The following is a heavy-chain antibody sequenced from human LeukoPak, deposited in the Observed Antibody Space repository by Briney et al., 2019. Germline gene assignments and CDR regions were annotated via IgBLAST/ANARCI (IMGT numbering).Heavy chain of an antibody. D-gene: IGHD5-12*01. Sequence: ASVKVSCKVSGYTLTELSMHWVRQAPGKGLEWMGGFDPEDGGTIYAQKFQGRVTMTEDTSTDTAYMELSSLRSEDTAVYYCATKIRGSPYEFDYWGQGTLVTASS. CDR1: GYTLTELS. CDR2: FDPEDGGT. CDR3: ATKIRGSPYEFDY. V-gene: IGHV1-24*01. J-gene: IGHJ4*02.